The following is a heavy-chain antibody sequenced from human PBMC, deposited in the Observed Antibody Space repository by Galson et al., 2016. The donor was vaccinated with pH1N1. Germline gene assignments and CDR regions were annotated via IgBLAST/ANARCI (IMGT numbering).Heavy chain of an antibody. V-gene: IGHV3-48*03. J-gene: IGHJ4*02. D-gene: IGHD3-9*01. Sequence: SLRLSCAVSGFTFDSHEMNWVRQAPGKGLEWVASISSGGNTMFYADSVQGRFIISRDNAKNSLYLQMNSLRVEDTAVYYCARAYYDPLTRFSGAFDYWGQGTLVTVSS. CDR1: GFTFDSHE. CDR2: ISSGGNTM. CDR3: ARAYYDPLTRFSGAFDY.